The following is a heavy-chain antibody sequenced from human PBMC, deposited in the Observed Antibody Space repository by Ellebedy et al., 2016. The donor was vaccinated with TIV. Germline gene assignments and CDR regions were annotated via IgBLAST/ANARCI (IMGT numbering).Heavy chain of an antibody. V-gene: IGHV3-21*01. J-gene: IGHJ5*02. D-gene: IGHD5-12*01. CDR2: ISSTGGYI. CDR1: GFTFSTYS. Sequence: PGGSLRLSCAASGFTFSTYSMNWVRQAPGKGLEWVSSISSTGGYIYYADSVKGRFIISRDNAKNSLYLQMNSLRADDTAIYYCARDADSGYVTGVKRFDPWGQGTLVIVSS. CDR3: ARDADSGYVTGVKRFDP.